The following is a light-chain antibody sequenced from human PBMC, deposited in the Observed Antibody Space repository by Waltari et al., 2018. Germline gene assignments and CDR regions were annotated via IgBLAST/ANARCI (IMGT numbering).Light chain of an antibody. Sequence: ELVMTQSPAPLSVSPGETATLSCRASQSVSSNLAWYQQNPGQAPRLLIFGASTRATGIPARFSGSGSGTEFTLTISSLQSEDFAIYYCQQYNNWPYTFGQGTKLEIK. CDR3: QQYNNWPYT. CDR1: QSVSSN. V-gene: IGKV3-15*01. CDR2: GAS. J-gene: IGKJ2*01.